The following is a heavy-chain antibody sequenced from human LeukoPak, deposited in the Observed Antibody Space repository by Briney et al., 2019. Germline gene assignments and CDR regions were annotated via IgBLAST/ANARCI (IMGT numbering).Heavy chain of an antibody. Sequence: GRCLRLSCAASGFTFSSYGMHWVRQAPGKGLEWVAVIWYDGSNKYYADSVKGRFTISRDNSKNTLYLQMNSLRAEDTAVYYCARDPLDAAAGWDYWGQGTLVTVSS. CDR1: GFTFSSYG. CDR2: IWYDGSNK. J-gene: IGHJ4*02. V-gene: IGHV3-33*01. CDR3: ARDPLDAAAGWDY. D-gene: IGHD6-13*01.